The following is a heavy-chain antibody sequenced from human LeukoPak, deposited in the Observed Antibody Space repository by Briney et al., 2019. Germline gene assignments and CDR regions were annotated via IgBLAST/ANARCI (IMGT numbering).Heavy chain of an antibody. J-gene: IGHJ4*02. CDR3: AKDLIIYSSSRRAFDY. Sequence: AGGSLRLSCAASGFTFNNYGMHWVRQAPGKGLEWVAVISYDGPNKYYADSVKGRFTISRDNSKNTLYLQMNSLRAEDTAVYYCAKDLIIYSSSRRAFDYWGQGTLVTVSS. D-gene: IGHD6-13*01. CDR2: ISYDGPNK. V-gene: IGHV3-30*18. CDR1: GFTFNNYG.